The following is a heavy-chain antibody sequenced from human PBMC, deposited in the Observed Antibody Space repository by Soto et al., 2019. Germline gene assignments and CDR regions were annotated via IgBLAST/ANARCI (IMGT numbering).Heavy chain of an antibody. CDR1: GYSFTSYH. CDR2: INPTTNIP. Sequence: ASVKVSCKASGYSFTSYHIHWLRQAPGQGLEWLGVINPTTNIPIYAQKFQGRVTVTSDTSASTVSMDLSSLRSEDTAIYYCSRETGLDYSGMDVGVQGTTDTGSS. D-gene: IGHD1-1*01. CDR3: SRETGLDYSGMDV. V-gene: IGHV1-46*01. J-gene: IGHJ6*02.